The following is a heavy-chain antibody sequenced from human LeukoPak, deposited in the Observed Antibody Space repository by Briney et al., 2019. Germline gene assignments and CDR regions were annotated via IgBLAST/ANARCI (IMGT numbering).Heavy chain of an antibody. D-gene: IGHD3-10*01. J-gene: IGHJ5*02. CDR1: GGSFSGYY. Sequence: PSETLSLTCAVYGGSFSGYYWSWIRQPPGKGLEWIGEINHSGSTNYNPSLKSRVTISVDTSKNQFSLKLSSVTAADTAVYYCARGSRYGSGSYRWFDPWGQGTLVTVSS. CDR2: INHSGST. V-gene: IGHV4-34*01. CDR3: ARGSRYGSGSYRWFDP.